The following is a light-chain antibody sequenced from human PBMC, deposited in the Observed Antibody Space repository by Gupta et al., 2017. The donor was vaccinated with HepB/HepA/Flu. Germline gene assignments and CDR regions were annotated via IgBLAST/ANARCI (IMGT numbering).Light chain of an antibody. V-gene: IGKV3-15*01. Sequence: EIVMTQSPATLSVSPGERVTLSCRASQSVSSNLAWYQQKPGQAPRLLIFATSTRATGIPARFSGSGSGTEFALTISSLQSEDFAVYYCQQDSNWPLTFGGGTKVEIK. CDR2: ATS. CDR1: QSVSSN. CDR3: QQDSNWPLT. J-gene: IGKJ4*01.